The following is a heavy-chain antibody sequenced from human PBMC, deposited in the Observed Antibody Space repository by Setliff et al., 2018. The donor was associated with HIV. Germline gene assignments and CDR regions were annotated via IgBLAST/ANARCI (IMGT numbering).Heavy chain of an antibody. V-gene: IGHV4-39*01. CDR3: AKTIGRYFDIFDN. J-gene: IGHJ4*02. Sequence: PSETLSLTCSVSGGSISSSTYYWGWIRQSPGKGLEWIGSIYYSGSTYYNPSLKSRVTTSVDTPKNQFSLRLNSVTAADTAVYHCAKTIGRYFDIFDNWGQGTLVTVSS. D-gene: IGHD3-9*01. CDR1: GGSISSSTYY. CDR2: IYYSGST.